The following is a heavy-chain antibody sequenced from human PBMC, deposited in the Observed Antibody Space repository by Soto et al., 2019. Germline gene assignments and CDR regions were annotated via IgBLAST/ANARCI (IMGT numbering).Heavy chain of an antibody. J-gene: IGHJ6*03. CDR2: INAGNGNT. CDR1: GYTFTSYA. Sequence: QVQLVQSGAEVKKPGASVKVSCKASGYTFTSYAMHWVRQAPGQRLEWMGWINAGNGNTKYSQTFQGRVTNTRDTSASTTYMALSSLRSQDTAVYYCARDLVMDVCGEGTTVTVSS. D-gene: IGHD2-8*02. V-gene: IGHV1-3*01. CDR3: ARDLVMDV.